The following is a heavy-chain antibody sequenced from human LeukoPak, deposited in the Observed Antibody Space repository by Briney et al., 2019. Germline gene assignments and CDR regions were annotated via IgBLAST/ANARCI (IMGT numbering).Heavy chain of an antibody. CDR3: ARDSLYYYYYYMDV. CDR1: GGSFSGYY. V-gene: IGHV4-34*01. Sequence: PSETLSLTCAVYGGSFSGYYWSRIRQPPGKGLEWIGEINHSGSTNYNPSLKSRVTISVDTSKNQFSLKLSSVTAADTAVYYCARDSLYYYYYYMDVWGKGTTVTVSS. D-gene: IGHD2-15*01. J-gene: IGHJ6*03. CDR2: INHSGST.